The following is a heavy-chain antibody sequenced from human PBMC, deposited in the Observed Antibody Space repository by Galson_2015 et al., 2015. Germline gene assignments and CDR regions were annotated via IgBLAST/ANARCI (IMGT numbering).Heavy chain of an antibody. V-gene: IGHV3-23*01. Sequence: SLRLSCAASGFTFRTYAMSWVRQAPGKGLEWVSSISGSGGNTYYAASVKGRFTISRDNSQNTLYLQMNSLRGEDTAVYYCAKDRLERTFCGGGSCYRNGMDVWGRGTTVTVPS. CDR1: GFTFRTYA. J-gene: IGHJ6*02. CDR2: ISGSGGNT. CDR3: AKDRLERTFCGGGSCYRNGMDV. D-gene: IGHD2-15*01.